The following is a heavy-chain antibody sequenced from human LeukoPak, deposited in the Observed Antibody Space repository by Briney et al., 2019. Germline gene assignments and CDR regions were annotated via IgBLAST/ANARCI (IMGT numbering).Heavy chain of an antibody. CDR3: ARGGSGSFDY. J-gene: IGHJ4*02. D-gene: IGHD3-10*01. CDR1: GFTFSSYS. Sequence: GGSLRLSCAASGFTFSSYSMNWVRQAPGKGLEWVSFISSSSSYIYYADSVKGRFTISRDNAKNSLYLQMNSLRAEDTAVYYCARGGSGSFDYWGQGTLVTVSS. CDR2: ISSSSSYI. V-gene: IGHV3-21*01.